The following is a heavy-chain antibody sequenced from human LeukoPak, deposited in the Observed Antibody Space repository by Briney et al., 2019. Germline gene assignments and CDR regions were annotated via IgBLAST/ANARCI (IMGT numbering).Heavy chain of an antibody. D-gene: IGHD3-10*01. CDR3: ARGERERFGELYYYGMDV. CDR2: IIPILGIA. CDR1: GGTFRSYT. Sequence: SLKVSCKAFGGTFRSYTISWVRQAPGHRLEWRGRIIPILGIANSAQKFQGRVTIAADKSASPAYMELSSLRSEDTAVYYWARGERERFGELYYYGMDVWGQGTTVTVSS. V-gene: IGHV1-69*02. J-gene: IGHJ6*02.